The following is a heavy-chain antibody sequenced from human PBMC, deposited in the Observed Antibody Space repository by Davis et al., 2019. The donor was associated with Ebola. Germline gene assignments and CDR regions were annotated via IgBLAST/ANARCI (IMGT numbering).Heavy chain of an antibody. Sequence: GESLKISCAASGFTFSGSAMHWVRQASGKGLEWVGRTRSKANSYATAYAASVKGRFTISRDDSKNTAYLQMNSLKTEDTAVYYCTRQGGSIFGVVITWGQGTLVTVSS. CDR2: TRSKANSYAT. CDR3: TRQGGSIFGVVIT. CDR1: GFTFSGSA. J-gene: IGHJ5*02. D-gene: IGHD3-3*02. V-gene: IGHV3-73*01.